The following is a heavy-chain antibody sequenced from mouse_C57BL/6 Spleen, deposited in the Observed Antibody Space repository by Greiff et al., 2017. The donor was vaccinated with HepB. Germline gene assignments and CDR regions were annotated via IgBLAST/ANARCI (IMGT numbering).Heavy chain of an antibody. CDR1: GYTFTDYE. J-gene: IGHJ2*01. CDR2: IDPETGGT. D-gene: IGHD4-1*01. Sequence: QVQLQQSGAELVRPGASVTLSCKASGYTFTDYEMHWVKQTPVHGLEWIGAIDPETGGTAYNQKFKGKAILTADKSSSTAYMELRSLTSEDSAVYYCTRMELTGTSDYWGQGTTLTVSS. CDR3: TRMELTGTSDY. V-gene: IGHV1-15*01.